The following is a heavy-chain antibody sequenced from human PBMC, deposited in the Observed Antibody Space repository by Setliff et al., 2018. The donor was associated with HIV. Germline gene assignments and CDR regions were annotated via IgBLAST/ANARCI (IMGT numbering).Heavy chain of an antibody. V-gene: IGHV4-34*01. D-gene: IGHD6-19*01. CDR1: GGSFSGYY. J-gene: IGHJ4*02. CDR3: ARGPRVFAAVVETPFAF. CDR2: INHSGSA. Sequence: PSETLSLTCVVYGGSFSGYYWTWIRQPPGKGLEWIGEINHSGSAYYNPSLISRVTISVDTSKNRFSLKLSSVTAADTALYYCARGPRVFAAVVETPFAFWGQGTRVTVSS.